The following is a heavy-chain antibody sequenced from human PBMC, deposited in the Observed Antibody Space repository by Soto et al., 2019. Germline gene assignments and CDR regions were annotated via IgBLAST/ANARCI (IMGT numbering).Heavy chain of an antibody. Sequence: EVQLVESGGGLVQPGGSLSLPCAGPGFPSSNTWRHWVRQAPGKGLEWVSRIDHDGPTDYADSVRGRFTISRDNAENTLYLQMNSLRPEDTAVYYCVRDSHGDYWGQGTLVTVSS. V-gene: IGHV3-74*01. CDR2: IDHDGPT. CDR3: VRDSHGDY. CDR1: GFPSSNTW. J-gene: IGHJ4*02.